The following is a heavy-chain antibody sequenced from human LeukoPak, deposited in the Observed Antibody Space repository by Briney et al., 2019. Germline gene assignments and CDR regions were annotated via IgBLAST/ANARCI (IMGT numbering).Heavy chain of an antibody. J-gene: IGHJ5*02. V-gene: IGHV4-34*01. Sequence: SESLSLACAVYGGSFSGYYCSWVRQPPGKGLGWIGEINQSGSTNYNPSLKGRVPISVDTSKNQFSWKLSAVTAADRPVYYCAIGEPENECICVSYRSWFDPWGQGTLVTVSS. CDR2: INQSGST. CDR3: AIGEPENECICVSYRSWFDP. CDR1: GGSFSGYY. D-gene: IGHD3-16*02.